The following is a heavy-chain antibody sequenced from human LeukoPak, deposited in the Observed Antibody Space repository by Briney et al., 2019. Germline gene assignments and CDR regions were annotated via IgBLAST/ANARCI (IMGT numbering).Heavy chain of an antibody. CDR3: TSATSNYSSSWYYYHGMDV. V-gene: IGHV3-73*01. Sequence: GGSLRLSCAASGFTFSGSSMHWVRQASGKGLEWVGRIRSEPNSYATAYAASVNGRFTISRDDSKNTAYLQMNSLKTEDTAVYYCTSATSNYSSSWYYYHGMDVWGKGTTVTVSS. CDR2: IRSEPNSYAT. D-gene: IGHD6-13*01. CDR1: GFTFSGSS. J-gene: IGHJ6*04.